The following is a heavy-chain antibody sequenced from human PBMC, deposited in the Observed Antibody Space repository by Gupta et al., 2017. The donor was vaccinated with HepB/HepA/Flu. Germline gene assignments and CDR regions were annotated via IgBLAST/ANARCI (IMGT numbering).Heavy chain of an antibody. Sequence: QLQLQESGPGLVKPSETLSLTCSVSGGSISSNSDYWGWIRQPPGKGLEWIGSMYYSGTTYYNPSLKSRITISVDTSKNQFSRNLRSVTAADTGVYYCARQQRYGGGSYSPYYFDYWGQGTLVTVSS. J-gene: IGHJ4*02. V-gene: IGHV4-39*01. CDR1: GGSISSNSDY. D-gene: IGHD3-10*01. CDR2: MYYSGTT. CDR3: ARQQRYGGGSYSPYYFDY.